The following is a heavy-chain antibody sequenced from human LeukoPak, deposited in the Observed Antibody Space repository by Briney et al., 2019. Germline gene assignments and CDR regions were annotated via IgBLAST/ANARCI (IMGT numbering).Heavy chain of an antibody. D-gene: IGHD3-10*01. Sequence: GGSLRLSCAASGFTFSSYGMNWVRQAPGKGLEWVSSISISNNYIYYADSVQGRFTISRDNAKNSLYLQMNSLRAEDTAVYYCALTVHGSGSYWDYWGQGTLVTVSS. J-gene: IGHJ4*02. CDR2: ISISNNYI. V-gene: IGHV3-21*01. CDR3: ALTVHGSGSYWDY. CDR1: GFTFSSYG.